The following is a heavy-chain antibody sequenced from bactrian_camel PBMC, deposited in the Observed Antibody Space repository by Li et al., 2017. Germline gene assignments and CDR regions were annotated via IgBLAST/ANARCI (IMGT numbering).Heavy chain of an antibody. CDR3: AADVGWCAILQPVTRRTRI. CDR1: TYTYCTYE. Sequence: VQLVESGGGSVQAGGSLRLSCVASTYTYCTYEMNWYRQAPGKEREFVSRISVGGTTSYSDSVQGRFTISRDNAKETLYLQMDSLKPEDTGTYYCAADVGWCAILQPVTRRTRIWGQGTQVTVS. V-gene: IGHV3S57*01. D-gene: IGHD1*01. CDR2: ISVGGTT. J-gene: IGHJ4*01.